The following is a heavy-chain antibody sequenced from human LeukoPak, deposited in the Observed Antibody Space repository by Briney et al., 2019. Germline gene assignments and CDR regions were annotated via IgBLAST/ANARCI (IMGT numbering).Heavy chain of an antibody. CDR3: AKYIGPSRRIFDY. CDR1: GFTFTSYP. D-gene: IGHD2/OR15-2a*01. Sequence: GGSLRLSCAASGFTFTSYPMTWVRQAPGEGLEWVSSISETGAITNYAGSVKGRFTISRDNSKNTLYLQMSSLRAEDAAVYFCAKYIGPSRRIFDYWGQGTLVAVSS. CDR2: ISETGAIT. V-gene: IGHV3-23*01. J-gene: IGHJ4*02.